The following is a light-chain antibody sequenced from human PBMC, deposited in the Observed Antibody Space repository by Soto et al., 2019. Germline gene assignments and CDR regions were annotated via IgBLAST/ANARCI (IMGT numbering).Light chain of an antibody. J-gene: IGKJ2*01. V-gene: IGKV3-20*01. Sequence: EIVLTQFPGTLSLSPGERATLSCRPSQILSSSYLVWYQQKPGQAPRLLIYAASRRATGIPDRFSGSGSATEYTRTSSRLVPEDSAVYYCQQQGTFGQGTKLEIK. CDR1: QILSSSY. CDR2: AAS. CDR3: QQQGT.